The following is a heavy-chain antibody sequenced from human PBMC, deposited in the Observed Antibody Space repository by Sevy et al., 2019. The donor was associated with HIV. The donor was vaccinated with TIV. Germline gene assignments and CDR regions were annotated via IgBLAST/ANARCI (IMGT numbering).Heavy chain of an antibody. CDR3: ARDTYSSGWLHDY. Sequence: GGSLRLSCAASGFTFSSYSMNWVRQAPGKGLEWVSYISSSSSTIYYADSVKGGFTISRDNAKNSLYLQMDSLRDEDTAVYYCARDTYSSGWLHDYWGQGTLVTVSS. J-gene: IGHJ4*02. CDR2: ISSSSSTI. D-gene: IGHD6-19*01. CDR1: GFTFSSYS. V-gene: IGHV3-48*02.